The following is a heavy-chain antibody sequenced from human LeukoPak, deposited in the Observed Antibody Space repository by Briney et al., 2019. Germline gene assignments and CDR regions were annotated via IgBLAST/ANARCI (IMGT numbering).Heavy chain of an antibody. CDR2: ISGSGGGT. D-gene: IGHD2-21*01. CDR1: GLTFSSYA. Sequence: PGGSLRLSCAASGLTFSSYAMSWVRQAPGKGRAWVSAISGSGGGTYYADSVKGRFTISRDNSKNTLYLQVNSLRAEDTAVYYCAKRQVIGDGGFDYWGQGTLVTVSS. J-gene: IGHJ4*02. V-gene: IGHV3-23*01. CDR3: AKRQVIGDGGFDY.